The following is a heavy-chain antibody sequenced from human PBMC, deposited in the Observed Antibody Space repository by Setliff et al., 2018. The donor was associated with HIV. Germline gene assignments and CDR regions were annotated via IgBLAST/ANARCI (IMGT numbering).Heavy chain of an antibody. CDR1: GGSISSGSYY. Sequence: SETLSLTCTVSGGSISSGSYYWSWIRQPAGKGLEWIGHIYTSGSTNYNPSRKSRVTISVDTSKKQFSLKLSSVTAADTAVYYCARRSGWSLDYCGQGTLVTVSS. D-gene: IGHD6-19*01. CDR3: ARRSGWSLDY. CDR2: IYTSGST. J-gene: IGHJ4*02. V-gene: IGHV4-61*09.